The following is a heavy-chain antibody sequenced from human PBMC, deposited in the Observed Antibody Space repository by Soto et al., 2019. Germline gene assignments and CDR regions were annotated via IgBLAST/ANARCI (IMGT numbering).Heavy chain of an antibody. CDR3: AKPEQLVLLNY. D-gene: IGHD6-6*01. CDR1: GFTFSSYA. Sequence: GGSLRLSCAASGFTFSSYAMSWVRQAPGRGLEWVSAISGSGGSTYYADSVKGRFTISRDNSKNTLYLQMNSLRAEDTAVYYCAKPEQLVLLNYWGQGTLVTVSS. J-gene: IGHJ4*02. CDR2: ISGSGGST. V-gene: IGHV3-23*01.